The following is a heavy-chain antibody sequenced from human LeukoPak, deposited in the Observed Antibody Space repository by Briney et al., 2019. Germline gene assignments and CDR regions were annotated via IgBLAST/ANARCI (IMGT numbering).Heavy chain of an antibody. CDR3: AWVRSIAARPDYYYYMDV. Sequence: SPTLSLTCTVSAGSISSSYWSWIRQPPGKGLEWIRYIYYSGSSNYNPSHTSRVNISVDTSKNQFSLKLSSVTAADTAVYYCAWVRSIAARPDYYYYMDVWGKGTTVTVSS. J-gene: IGHJ6*03. V-gene: IGHV4-59*01. D-gene: IGHD6-6*01. CDR1: AGSISSSY. CDR2: IYYSGSS.